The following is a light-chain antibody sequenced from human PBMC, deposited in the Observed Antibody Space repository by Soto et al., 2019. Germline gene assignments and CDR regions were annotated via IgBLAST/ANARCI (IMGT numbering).Light chain of an antibody. J-gene: IGLJ3*02. V-gene: IGLV1-44*01. CDR3: AVWDDSLSGWV. CDR2: SNN. CDR1: SSNIGSNT. Sequence: QSVLTQPHSASGTPGQRVTISCSGSSSNIGSNTVNWYQQLPGTAPRLLIYSNNQRPSGVPDRFSGSKSGTSASLAISGLQSEDEADYYCAVWDDSLSGWVFGGGTKLTVL.